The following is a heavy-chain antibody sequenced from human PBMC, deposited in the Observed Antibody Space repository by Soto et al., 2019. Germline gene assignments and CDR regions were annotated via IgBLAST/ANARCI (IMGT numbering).Heavy chain of an antibody. Sequence: PSETLSLTCTVSGGSISSGGYYWSWIRQHPGKGLEWIGYIYYSGSTYYNPPLKSRVTISVDTSKNQISLKLSSVTAADTAVYYCARVLRGYSYGYFDYWGQGTLVTVSS. D-gene: IGHD5-18*01. J-gene: IGHJ4*02. CDR2: IYYSGST. V-gene: IGHV4-31*03. CDR1: GGSISSGGYY. CDR3: ARVLRGYSYGYFDY.